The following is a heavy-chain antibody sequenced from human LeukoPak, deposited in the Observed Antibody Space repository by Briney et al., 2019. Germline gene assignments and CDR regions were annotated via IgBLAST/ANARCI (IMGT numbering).Heavy chain of an antibody. CDR1: GYTFTSYD. Sequence: ASVKVSCKASGYTFTSYDINWVRQATGQGLEWMGWMNPNSGNTGYAQKFQGRVTVTRNTSISTAYMELSSLRSEGTAVYYCARVSSNYYDSSGYRWNWFDPWGQGTLVTVSS. D-gene: IGHD3-22*01. J-gene: IGHJ5*02. CDR2: MNPNSGNT. CDR3: ARVSSNYYDSSGYRWNWFDP. V-gene: IGHV1-8*01.